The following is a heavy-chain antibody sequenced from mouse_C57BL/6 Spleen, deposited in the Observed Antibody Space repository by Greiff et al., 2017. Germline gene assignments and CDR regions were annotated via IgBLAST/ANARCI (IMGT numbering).Heavy chain of an antibody. CDR1: GFTFSSYG. D-gene: IGHD2-1*01. Sequence: EVMLVESGGDLVKPGGSLKLSCAASGFTFSSYGMSWVRQTPDKGLEWVATISSGGSYTYYPDSVKGRFTITRDNAKNTLYLQMRSLTSEDTAMYYCARRRNCNYEHFDVWGTGTTVTVSS. CDR3: ARRRNCNYEHFDV. V-gene: IGHV5-6*01. J-gene: IGHJ1*03. CDR2: ISSGGSYT.